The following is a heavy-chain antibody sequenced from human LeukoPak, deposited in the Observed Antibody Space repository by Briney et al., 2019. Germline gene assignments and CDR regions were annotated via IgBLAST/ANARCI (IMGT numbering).Heavy chain of an antibody. J-gene: IGHJ4*02. D-gene: IGHD3-10*01. CDR3: ARRPVDYYGPPDDY. V-gene: IGHV4-34*01. Sequence: IPSETLSLTCAVYGGSFSGYYWSWIRQPPGKGLEWIGEINHSGSTNYNPSLKSRVTISVDTSKNQFSLKLSSVTAADTAVYYCARRPVDYYGPPDDYWGQGTLVTVSS. CDR1: GGSFSGYY. CDR2: INHSGST.